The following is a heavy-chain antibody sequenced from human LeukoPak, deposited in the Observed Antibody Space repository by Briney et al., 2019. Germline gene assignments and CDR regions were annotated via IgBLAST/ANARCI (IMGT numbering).Heavy chain of an antibody. CDR2: IYYSGST. D-gene: IGHD3-22*01. J-gene: IGHJ6*02. V-gene: IGHV4-59*01. Sequence: NPSETLSLTCTVSGGSISSYYWSWIRQPPGKGLEWIGYIYYSGSTNYNPSLKSRVTISVDTSKNQFSLKLSSVTAADTAVYYCAREDYYDSSGYRAPVYYYGMDVWGQGTTVTVSS. CDR1: GGSISSYY. CDR3: AREDYYDSSGYRAPVYYYGMDV.